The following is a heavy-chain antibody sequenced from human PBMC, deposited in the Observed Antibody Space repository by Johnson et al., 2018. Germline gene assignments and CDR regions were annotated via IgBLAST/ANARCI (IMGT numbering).Heavy chain of an antibody. Sequence: EVQLLESGGGLVQPGGSLRLSCAASGFTFSSYSMNWVRQAPGKGLEWVSYISSSSSTIYYADSVKGRFTISRDNSKKTLYLQMNSLRAEDTAVYYCARDGVVGATRDDAFYIWGQGTMVTVSS. V-gene: IGHV3-48*01. D-gene: IGHD1-26*01. J-gene: IGHJ3*02. CDR3: ARDGVVGATRDDAFYI. CDR1: GFTFSSYS. CDR2: ISSSSSTI.